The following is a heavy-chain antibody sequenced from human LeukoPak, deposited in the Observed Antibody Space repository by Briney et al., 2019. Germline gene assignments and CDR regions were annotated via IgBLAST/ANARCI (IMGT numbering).Heavy chain of an antibody. CDR3: ARTRSKQQLDDAFDL. CDR1: GDTFNSCA. V-gene: IGHV1-69*06. CDR2: ITPIFGTA. D-gene: IGHD6-13*01. Sequence: ASVKVSCKASGDTFNSCAINWVRQAPGQGLEWMGGITPIFGTASYAQELQGRVTITADKSTSTAYMELSSLRSEDTAVYFCARTRSKQQLDDAFDLWGRGTMVIVSS. J-gene: IGHJ3*01.